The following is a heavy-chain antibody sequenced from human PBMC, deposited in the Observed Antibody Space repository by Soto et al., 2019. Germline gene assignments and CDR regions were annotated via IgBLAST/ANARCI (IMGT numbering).Heavy chain of an antibody. J-gene: IGHJ6*02. CDR3: ARVITKGYYYGMDV. CDR1: GGSISSGGYS. V-gene: IGHV4-30-2*01. D-gene: IGHD3-22*01. CDR2: IYHSGST. Sequence: QLQLQESGSGLVKPSQTLSLTCAVSGGSISSGGYSWSWIRQPPGKGLEWIGYIYHSGSTYYNPSLKSRVTISVDRSKNQCSLQLSSVTAADMAVYYCARVITKGYYYGMDVWGQGTTVTVSS.